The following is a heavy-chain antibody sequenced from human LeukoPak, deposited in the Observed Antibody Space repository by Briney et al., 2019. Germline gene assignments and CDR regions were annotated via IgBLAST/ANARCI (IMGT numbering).Heavy chain of an antibody. CDR2: TFYNGST. CDR1: GGSISTTSYY. CDR3: ARDYYDSSGYYSPATVAD. Sequence: SETLSLTCTVSGGSISTTSYYWGWIRQPPGKGLEWIGNTFYNGSTYYNPSLKSRVTISVDTSKNQFSLKLSSVTAADTAVYYCARDYYDSSGYYSPATVADWGQGTLVTVSS. D-gene: IGHD3-22*01. V-gene: IGHV4-39*02. J-gene: IGHJ4*02.